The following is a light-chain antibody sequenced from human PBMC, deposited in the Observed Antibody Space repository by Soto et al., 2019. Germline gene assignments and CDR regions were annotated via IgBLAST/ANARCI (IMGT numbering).Light chain of an antibody. CDR1: SSDVGGYNY. Sequence: QSVLTQPASVSGSPGQSITISCTGTSSDVGGYNYVSWYQQHPGKAPNLIIFDVSNRPSGVSNRFSGSKSGNSASLTISGLQADDEADYYCSSYTGSNTPVVFCGGTKLTVL. V-gene: IGLV2-14*01. CDR2: DVS. CDR3: SSYTGSNTPVV. J-gene: IGLJ2*01.